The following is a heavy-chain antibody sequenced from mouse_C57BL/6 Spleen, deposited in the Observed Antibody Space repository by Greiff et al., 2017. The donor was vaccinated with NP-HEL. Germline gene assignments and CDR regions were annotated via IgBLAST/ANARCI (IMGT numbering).Heavy chain of an antibody. CDR2: IYPGDGDT. Sequence: QVQLKESGPELVKPGASVKISCKASGYAFSSSWMNWVKQRPGKGLEWIGRIYPGDGDTNYNGKFKGKATLTADKSSSTAYMQLSSLTSEDSAVYFCARRAFITTPGEGFDYWGQGTTLTVSS. J-gene: IGHJ2*01. V-gene: IGHV1-82*01. CDR1: GYAFSSSW. CDR3: ARRAFITTPGEGFDY. D-gene: IGHD1-1*01.